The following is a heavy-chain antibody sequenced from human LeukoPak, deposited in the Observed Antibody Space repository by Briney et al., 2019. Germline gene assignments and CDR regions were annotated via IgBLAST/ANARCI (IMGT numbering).Heavy chain of an antibody. CDR1: GFTFSSYG. J-gene: IGHJ4*02. CDR2: ISGSGGST. V-gene: IGHV3-23*01. D-gene: IGHD5-24*01. Sequence: GTLRLSCAASGFTFSSYGMSWVRQAPGKGLEWVSAISGSGGSTYYADSVKGRFTISRDNSKNTLYLQMNSLRAEDTAIYYCAKGLERGRWLQLSFDYWGQGTLVTVSS. CDR3: AKGLERGRWLQLSFDY.